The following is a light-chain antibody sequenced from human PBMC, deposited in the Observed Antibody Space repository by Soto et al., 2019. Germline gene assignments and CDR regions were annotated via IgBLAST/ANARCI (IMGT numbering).Light chain of an antibody. CDR3: QQYNNWPFT. V-gene: IGKV3D-15*01. CDR2: GAS. Sequence: EIVVTQSPATLSVSPGERATLSCRASQSFGNNLAWYQEKPGQAPRLLIYGASTRATGIPARFSGSGSGTEFTLTISSLQSEDFAIYSCQQYNNWPFTFGPGTKVD. J-gene: IGKJ3*01. CDR1: QSFGNN.